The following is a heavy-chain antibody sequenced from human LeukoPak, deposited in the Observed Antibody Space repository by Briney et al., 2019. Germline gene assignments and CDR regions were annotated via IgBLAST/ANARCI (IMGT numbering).Heavy chain of an antibody. J-gene: IGHJ3*02. Sequence: GGSLRLSCAASGFTFNRRAMHWVRRAPGKGLEWVAVISYDKSYKEYTDSVKGRFTISRDNSRNTLFLEMNSLRTEDTAIYYCARSLTGYDAFDIWGQGTRVTVSS. CDR1: GFTFNRRA. D-gene: IGHD3-9*01. CDR3: ARSLTGYDAFDI. CDR2: ISYDKSYK. V-gene: IGHV3-30*04.